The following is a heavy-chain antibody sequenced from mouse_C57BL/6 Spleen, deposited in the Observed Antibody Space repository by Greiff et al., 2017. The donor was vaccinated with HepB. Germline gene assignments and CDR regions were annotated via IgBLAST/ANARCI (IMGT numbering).Heavy chain of an antibody. CDR1: GYTFTSYW. V-gene: IGHV1-74*01. J-gene: IGHJ3*01. CDR3: ASLSAYYSNYVAY. D-gene: IGHD2-5*01. CDR2: IHPSDSDT. Sequence: QVQLQQPGAELVKPGASVKVSCKASGYTFTSYWMHWVKQRPGQGLEWIGRIHPSDSDTNYNQKFKGKATLTVDKSSSTAYMQLSSLTSEDSAVYYCASLSAYYSNYVAYWGQGTLVTVSA.